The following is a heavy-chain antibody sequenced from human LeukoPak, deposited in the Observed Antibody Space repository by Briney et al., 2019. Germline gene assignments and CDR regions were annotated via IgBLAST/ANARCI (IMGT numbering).Heavy chain of an antibody. Sequence: ASVKVSCKASGYTFTSYGITWVRQAPGQGLEWVGWISTYNGNTNYAQNLQGRVTMTTDTSTSTAYMELRSLRSDDTAVYYCARDRRDDYWGQGTLVTVSS. J-gene: IGHJ4*02. CDR3: ARDRRDDY. V-gene: IGHV1-18*01. CDR1: GYTFTSYG. CDR2: ISTYNGNT.